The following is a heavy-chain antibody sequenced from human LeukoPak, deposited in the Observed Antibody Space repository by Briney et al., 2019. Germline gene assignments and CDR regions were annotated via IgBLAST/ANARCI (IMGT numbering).Heavy chain of an antibody. CDR2: IYAGGGT. V-gene: IGHV3-53*01. D-gene: IGHD3-10*01. J-gene: IGHJ4*02. CDR1: GFTVSRNY. Sequence: PGGSLRLSCAASGFTVSRNYMIGVPQAPGKGREGVSVIYAGGGTSSADSVEGRFSMSRVNSNNPVFLQMNSLRAEDTAVYYCARLTWNYFFDIWGKEILVTVS. CDR3: ARLTWNYFFDI.